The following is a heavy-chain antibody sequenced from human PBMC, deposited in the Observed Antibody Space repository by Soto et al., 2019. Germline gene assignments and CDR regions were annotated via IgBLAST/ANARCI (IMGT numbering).Heavy chain of an antibody. D-gene: IGHD1-20*01. CDR2: IYYLGSA. CDR1: GGSISSGVYY. CDR3: ARVVINWNGYVFDY. V-gene: IGHV4-31*03. Sequence: LSLTCTVSGGSISSGVYYWSWILQRPWKGLEWIGYIYYLGSAYYNPSLKSRVTISVDTSKNQFSLKLSSVTAADTAVYYCARVVINWNGYVFDYWGHGTLVTGSS. J-gene: IGHJ4*01.